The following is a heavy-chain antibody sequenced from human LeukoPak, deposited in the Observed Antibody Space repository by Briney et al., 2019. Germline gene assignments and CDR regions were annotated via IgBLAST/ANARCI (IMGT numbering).Heavy chain of an antibody. CDR1: GGTFSSYA. CDR2: FMPVLGIA. V-gene: IGHV1-69*04. D-gene: IGHD1-26*01. J-gene: IGHJ5*02. Sequence: GASVKVSCKASGGTFSSYAISWVRQAPGQGPEWMGRFMPVLGIANYAQKFQGRITISADKSTSTDYLELSSLRSEDTAVYYCARSESHPGGSYYNWFDPWGQGTLVTVSS. CDR3: ARSESHPGGSYYNWFDP.